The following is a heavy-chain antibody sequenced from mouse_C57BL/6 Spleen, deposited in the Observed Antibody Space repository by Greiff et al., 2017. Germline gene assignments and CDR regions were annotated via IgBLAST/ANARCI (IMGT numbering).Heavy chain of an antibody. J-gene: IGHJ2*01. V-gene: IGHV1-54*01. CDR3: AREGGWYYFDY. Sequence: QVQLQQSGAELVRPGTSVKVSCKASGYAFPHSLIEWVKQRPGQGLAWIGVINPGSGGTNSTEKFKGKATLTADKSSSTAYMQLSSLTSEDSAVYFCAREGGWYYFDYWGQGTTLTVSS. CDR1: GYAFPHSL. CDR2: INPGSGGT.